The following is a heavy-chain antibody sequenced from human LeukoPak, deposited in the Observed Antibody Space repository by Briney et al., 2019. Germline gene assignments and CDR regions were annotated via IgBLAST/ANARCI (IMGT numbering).Heavy chain of an antibody. J-gene: IGHJ4*02. Sequence: PGGSLRLSCAASGFTFSTSWVNWVRQAPGKGLVWVSRINSDGSTIDYADSVKGRFTISRDNAKNTLYLQMNSLRVEDTATYYCARAGSFRFDYWGQGTLVTVSS. D-gene: IGHD3-16*02. CDR3: ARAGSFRFDY. V-gene: IGHV3-74*01. CDR1: GFTFSTSW. CDR2: INSDGSTI.